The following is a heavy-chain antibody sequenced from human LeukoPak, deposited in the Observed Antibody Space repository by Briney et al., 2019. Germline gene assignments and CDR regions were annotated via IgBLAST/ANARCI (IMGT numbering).Heavy chain of an antibody. CDR3: ARDPYGSGGYYDY. Sequence: GGSLRLSCAASGFTFSSYGMHWVRQAPGKGLEWVAVIWYDGSNKYYADSVKGRFTISRDNAKNSLYLQMNSLRAEDTAVYYCARDPYGSGGYYDYWGQGTLVTVSS. CDR2: IWYDGSNK. V-gene: IGHV3-33*01. D-gene: IGHD3-10*01. CDR1: GFTFSSYG. J-gene: IGHJ4*02.